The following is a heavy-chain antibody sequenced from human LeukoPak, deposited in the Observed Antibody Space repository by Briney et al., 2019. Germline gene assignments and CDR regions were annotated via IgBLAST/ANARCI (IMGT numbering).Heavy chain of an antibody. V-gene: IGHV1-46*01. Sequence: GASVKVSCKASGYTFTRYYMHWVRQPPGQGLEWMGMINPSGGDTTYAQKLQGRVTMTRDTSTSTVYMELSSLRSEDTAVYYCARENGGEDYWGQGTLVTVSS. CDR1: GYTFTRYY. J-gene: IGHJ4*02. CDR3: ARENGGEDY. D-gene: IGHD2-21*01. CDR2: INPSGGDT.